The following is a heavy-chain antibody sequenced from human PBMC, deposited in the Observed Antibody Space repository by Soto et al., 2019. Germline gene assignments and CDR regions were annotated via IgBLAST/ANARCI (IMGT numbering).Heavy chain of an antibody. J-gene: IGHJ4*02. CDR3: AKDPSLYSSGWYGY. D-gene: IGHD6-19*01. Sequence: PGGSLRLSCAASGFTFSSYGMHWVRQAPGKGLEWVAVISCDGSNKYYADSVKGRFTISRDNAKNSLYLQMNSLRDEDTAVYYCAKDPSLYSSGWYGYWGQGTLVTVSS. CDR2: ISCDGSNK. CDR1: GFTFSSYG. V-gene: IGHV3-33*06.